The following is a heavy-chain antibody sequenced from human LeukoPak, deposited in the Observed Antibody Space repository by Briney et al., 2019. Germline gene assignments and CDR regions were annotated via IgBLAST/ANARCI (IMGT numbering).Heavy chain of an antibody. CDR3: ARDLVPAANYYYYYGMDV. J-gene: IGHJ6*02. CDR2: ISSSSSYI. CDR1: GFTFSSYS. V-gene: IGHV3-21*01. Sequence: PGGSLRLSCAASGFTFSSYSMNWVRQATGKGLEWVSSISSSSSYIYYADSVKGRFTISRDNAKNSLYLQMSSLRAEDTAVYYCARDLVPAANYYYYYGMDVWGQGTTVTVSS. D-gene: IGHD2-2*01.